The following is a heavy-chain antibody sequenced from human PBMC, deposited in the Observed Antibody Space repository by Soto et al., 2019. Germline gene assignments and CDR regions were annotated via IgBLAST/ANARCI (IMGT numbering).Heavy chain of an antibody. CDR2: IYYTGCT. CDR3: ARPAASKTFGSRSYSPHLEP. Sequence: PSETLPLTCTVSVDDINTDYYWSWIRLPPGKGLEWIGYIYYTGCTFENPSLRSRLTLSIDTSKNHFSLKLRSVTAADTAVYYCARPAASKTFGSRSYSPHLEPWDQGIKVTVSS. J-gene: IGHJ5*02. V-gene: IGHV4-30-4*08. CDR1: VDDINTDYY. D-gene: IGHD3-10*01.